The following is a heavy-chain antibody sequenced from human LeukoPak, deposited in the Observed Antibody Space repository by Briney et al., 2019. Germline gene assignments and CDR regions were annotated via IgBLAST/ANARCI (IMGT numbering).Heavy chain of an antibody. CDR2: INTNTGNP. Sequence: GASVKVSCKASGYTFTSYAMNWVRQAPRQGLEWMGWINTNTGNPTYAQGFTGRFVFSLDTSVSTAYLRISSLKAEDTAVYYCARELEYCGGDCYHFDYWGQGTLVTVSS. V-gene: IGHV7-4-1*02. J-gene: IGHJ4*02. CDR3: ARELEYCGGDCYHFDY. CDR1: GYTFTSYA. D-gene: IGHD2-21*02.